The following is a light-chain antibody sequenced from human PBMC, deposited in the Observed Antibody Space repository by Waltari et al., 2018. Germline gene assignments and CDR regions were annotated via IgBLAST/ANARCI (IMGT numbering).Light chain of an antibody. CDR3: QTGGHGTWV. Sequence: QLVLTQSPSASASLGASVKLTCTLSSGHSSNIIAWHQQQPEKGPRYLMKVNSDGSHSKGDEIPDRFSGSSSGAERYFTISSLQSEDEADYYCQTGGHGTWVFGGGTKLTVL. CDR1: SGHSSNI. CDR2: VNSDGSH. V-gene: IGLV4-69*01. J-gene: IGLJ3*02.